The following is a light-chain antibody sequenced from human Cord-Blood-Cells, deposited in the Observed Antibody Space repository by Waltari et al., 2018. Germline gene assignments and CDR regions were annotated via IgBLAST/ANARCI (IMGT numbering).Light chain of an antibody. CDR2: GAS. Sequence: EIVMTQSPATLSVSPGERATLSCRASQSVSSNLAWYQQKPGQAPRLLIYGASTRATGIPGRFSGRGSGTEFTLTISSLQSEDCAVYYCQQYNNWPPLTVGGGSKVEIK. CDR3: QQYNNWPPLT. V-gene: IGKV3-15*01. J-gene: IGKJ4*01. CDR1: QSVSSN.